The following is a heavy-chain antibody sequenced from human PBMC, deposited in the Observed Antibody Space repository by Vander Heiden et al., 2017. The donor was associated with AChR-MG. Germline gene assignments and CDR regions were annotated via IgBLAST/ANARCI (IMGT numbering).Heavy chain of an antibody. CDR3: ARDSVEGMDV. V-gene: IGHV3-21*01. CDR1: GFTYSSYS. J-gene: IGHJ6*02. CDR2: SSSSSSYI. Sequence: EVQLFESGGGLVQPGWSLRLSCAASGFTYSSYSMNWVRQAPGKGLEWVSSSSSSSSYIYYAYSVKGRFTISRDNAKNSLYLQMNSLRAEDTAVYYCARDSVEGMDVWGQGTTVTVSS.